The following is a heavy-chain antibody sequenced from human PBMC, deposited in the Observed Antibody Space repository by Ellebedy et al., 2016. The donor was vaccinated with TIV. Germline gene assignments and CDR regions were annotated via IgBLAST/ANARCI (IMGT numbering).Heavy chain of an antibody. D-gene: IGHD3-22*01. J-gene: IGHJ1*01. CDR3: AIYYDRD. Sequence: PGGSLRLSCAASGFTFNSYGMHWVRQAPGKGLEWVAVIWYDGSYKYYADSVKGRFTISRDISKNTLYLQMNSLRAEDTAVYYCAIYYDRDWGQGTLVTVSS. CDR2: IWYDGSYK. V-gene: IGHV3-33*03. CDR1: GFTFNSYG.